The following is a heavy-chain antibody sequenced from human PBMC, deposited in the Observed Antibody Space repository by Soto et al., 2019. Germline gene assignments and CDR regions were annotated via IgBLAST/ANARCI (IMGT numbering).Heavy chain of an antibody. D-gene: IGHD5-18*01. CDR3: AKDLYGRKERIGDTAY. CDR1: GFTFSIYV. J-gene: IGHJ4*02. V-gene: IGHV3-30*18. CDR2: ISYDGSNK. Sequence: PGGSLRLSCAASGFTFSIYVIDWARKAPGKGLEWVAVISYDGSNKYYADSVKGRFTISRDNSKNTLYLQMNSLRAEDTAVYYCAKDLYGRKERIGDTAYWGQGTLVTVSS.